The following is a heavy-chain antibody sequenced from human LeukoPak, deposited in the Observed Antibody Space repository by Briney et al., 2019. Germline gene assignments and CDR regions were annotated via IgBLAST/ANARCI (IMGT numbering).Heavy chain of an antibody. D-gene: IGHD3-22*01. CDR2: INPKGTST. J-gene: IGHJ4*02. Sequence: GGSLRLSCSASGFTFSSFGMHWVRQAPGKGLEYVSAINPKGTSTYFADSVKGRFTMSRDNSKNTLFLQMRDLRPEDTAAYYCVKDKAYDSSGNYPFDLWGQGALVTVSS. CDR1: GFTFSSFG. V-gene: IGHV3-64D*09. CDR3: VKDKAYDSSGNYPFDL.